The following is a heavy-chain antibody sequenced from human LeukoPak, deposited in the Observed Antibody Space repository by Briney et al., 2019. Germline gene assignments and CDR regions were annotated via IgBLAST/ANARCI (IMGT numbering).Heavy chain of an antibody. Sequence: GGSLRPSCVASGFTFDTYAMNWVRQAPGKGLEWVAYISGDGKSLYYADSVKGRFTISRDNFQNTLNLQLNSLRDDDTALYYCAKAYYGMYFDYWGPGTLVAVSP. V-gene: IGHV3-23*01. CDR3: AKAYYGMYFDY. CDR1: GFTFDTYA. D-gene: IGHD3-16*01. CDR2: ISGDGKSL. J-gene: IGHJ4*02.